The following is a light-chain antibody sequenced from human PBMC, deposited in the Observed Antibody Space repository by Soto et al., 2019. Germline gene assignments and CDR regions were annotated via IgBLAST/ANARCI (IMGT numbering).Light chain of an antibody. J-gene: IGKJ5*01. Sequence: MTQSPLSLPVTLGQPASISCRSSQSLVHSDGNTYLNWYQQKPGKAPKLLIYAASSLQSGVPSRFSGSGSGTDFTLTISSLQPEDFATYYCQQSYSTPITFGQGTRLEIK. CDR3: QQSYSTPIT. CDR2: AAS. V-gene: IGKV1-39*01. CDR1: QSLVHSDGNTY.